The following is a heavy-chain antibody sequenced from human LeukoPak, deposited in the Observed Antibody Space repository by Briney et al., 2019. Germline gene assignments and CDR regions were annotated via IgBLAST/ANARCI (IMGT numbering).Heavy chain of an antibody. J-gene: IGHJ4*02. V-gene: IGHV4-30-2*01. CDR3: ASALYSSLDY. Sequence: NSSETLSLTCTVSGGSISSGGYYWSWIRQPPGKGLEWIGYIYHSGSTYYNPSLESRVTISVDRSKNQFSLKLSSVTAADTAVYYCASALYSSLDYWGQGTLVAVSS. CDR2: IYHSGST. D-gene: IGHD6-13*01. CDR1: GGSISSGGYY.